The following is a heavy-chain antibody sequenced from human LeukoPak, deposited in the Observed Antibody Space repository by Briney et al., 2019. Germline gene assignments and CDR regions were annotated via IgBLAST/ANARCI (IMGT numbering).Heavy chain of an antibody. CDR3: ARDPITIFGVVIRGGYYFDY. CDR1: GFTFGTYA. J-gene: IGHJ4*02. V-gene: IGHV3-30-3*01. D-gene: IGHD3-3*01. Sequence: GSLRLSCAASGFTFGTYAMNWVRQAPGKGLEWVAVISYDGSNKYYADSVKGRFTISRDNSKNTLYLQMNSLRAEDTAVYYCARDPITIFGVVIRGGYYFDYWGQGTLVTVSS. CDR2: ISYDGSNK.